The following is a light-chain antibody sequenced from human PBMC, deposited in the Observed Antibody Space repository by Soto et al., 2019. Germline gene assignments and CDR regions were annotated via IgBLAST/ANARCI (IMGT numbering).Light chain of an antibody. CDR1: SSNIGNNY. V-gene: IGLV1-51*02. Sequence: QSVLTQPPSVSAAPGQKVTISCSGSSSNIGNNYVIWYQQLPGTAPKLLIYENNKRSSGIPDRFSGSKSGTSATLGITVLQTGDEADYYCGTWDSSLSAYVFGTGTKVTVL. CDR3: GTWDSSLSAYV. J-gene: IGLJ1*01. CDR2: ENN.